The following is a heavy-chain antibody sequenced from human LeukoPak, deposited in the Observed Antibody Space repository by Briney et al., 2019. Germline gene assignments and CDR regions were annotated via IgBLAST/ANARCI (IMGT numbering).Heavy chain of an antibody. J-gene: IGHJ4*02. CDR2: IKQDGSEK. CDR1: GFTFSNFW. Sequence: GGSLRLSCVASGFTFSNFWMTWVRQAPGKGLEWVANIKQDGSEKYYVDSVKGRFTISRDNAKNSLYLQMNSLRAEDTAVYYCARGRVDDYRGQGTLVTVSS. V-gene: IGHV3-7*03. CDR3: ARGRVDDY.